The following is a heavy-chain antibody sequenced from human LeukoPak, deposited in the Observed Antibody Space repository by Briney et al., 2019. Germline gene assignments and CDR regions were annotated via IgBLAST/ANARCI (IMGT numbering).Heavy chain of an antibody. D-gene: IGHD3-22*01. CDR2: IYYSGST. CDR1: GGSISSRSYY. J-gene: IGHJ3*02. CDR3: ASPAAYDSSGPDAFDI. V-gene: IGHV4-39*01. Sequence: SETLSLTCTVSGGSISSRSYYWGWIRQPPGKGLEWIGRIYYSGSTYYNPSLKSRVTISVDTSKNQFSLKLSSVTAADTAVYYCASPAAYDSSGPDAFDIWGQGTMVTVSS.